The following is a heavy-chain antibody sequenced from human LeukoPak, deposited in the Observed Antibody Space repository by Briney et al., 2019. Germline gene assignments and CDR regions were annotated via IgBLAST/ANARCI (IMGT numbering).Heavy chain of an antibody. V-gene: IGHV3-48*03. CDR1: GFTFSSYE. CDR2: ISSSGSTI. J-gene: IGHJ5*02. CDR3: ARGSVTMIVVVITPWFDP. Sequence: GGSLRPSCAASGFTFSSYEMNWVRQAPGKGLEWVSYISSSGSTIYYADSVKGRFTISRDNAKNSLYLQMNSLRAEDTAVYYCARGSVTMIVVVITPWFDPWGQGTLVTVSS. D-gene: IGHD3-22*01.